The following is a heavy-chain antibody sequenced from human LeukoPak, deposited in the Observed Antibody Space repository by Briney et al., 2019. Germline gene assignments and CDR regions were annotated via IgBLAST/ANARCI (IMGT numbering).Heavy chain of an antibody. V-gene: IGHV1-18*01. D-gene: IGHD3-16*01. J-gene: IGHJ4*02. CDR1: GYTFTSYG. CDR3: ARDEYYDYVWGSYPLTY. Sequence: ASVKVSCKASGYTFTSYGISWERQAPGQGLEWMGWISAYNGNTNYAQKLQGRVTMTTDTSTSTAYMELRSLRSDDTAVYYCARDEYYDYVWGSYPLTYWGQGTLVTVSS. CDR2: ISAYNGNT.